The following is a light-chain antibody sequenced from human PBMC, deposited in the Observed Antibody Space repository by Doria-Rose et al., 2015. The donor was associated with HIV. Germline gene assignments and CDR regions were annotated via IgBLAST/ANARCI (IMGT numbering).Light chain of an antibody. V-gene: IGKV3-20*01. CDR2: DGS. J-gene: IGKJ1*01. CDR1: QSFSSTY. CDR3: HQYGTSWT. Sequence: LTQSPGTLSLSPGERATLSCRASQSFSSTYLAWYQQKPGQAPSLLIYDGSTRATGIPDRFSASVSGTDFTLTINRLEPEDFALYYCHQYGTSWTFGQGTKVEI.